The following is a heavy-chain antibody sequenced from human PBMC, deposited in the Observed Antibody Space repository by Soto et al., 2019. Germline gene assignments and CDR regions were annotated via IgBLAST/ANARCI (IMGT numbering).Heavy chain of an antibody. CDR1: VFTFSSYW. CDR2: INSEGSST. Sequence: EVQLVESGGGLVQPGGSLRLSCAASVFTFSSYWMHWVRQATGKGLVWVSRINSEGSSTSYADSVKGRFTISRDNAKNTRYLQMNSRRAEDTAVYYCARGPVAYYYGSGSYGYGEYWDYCGQGTLVTVTS. CDR3: ARGPVAYYYGSGSYGYGEYWDY. V-gene: IGHV3-74*01. D-gene: IGHD3-10*01. J-gene: IGHJ4*02.